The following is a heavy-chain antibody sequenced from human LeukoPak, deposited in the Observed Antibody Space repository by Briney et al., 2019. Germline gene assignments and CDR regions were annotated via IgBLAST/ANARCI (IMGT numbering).Heavy chain of an antibody. CDR1: GGSISSSSYY. V-gene: IGHV4-39*01. CDR3: AGDSSGWYSTPGY. D-gene: IGHD6-19*01. J-gene: IGHJ4*02. Sequence: SETLSLTCTASGGSISSSSYYWGWIRQPPGKGLEWIGSIYYSGSTYYNPSLKSRVTISVDTSKNQFSLKLSSVTAADTAVYYCAGDSSGWYSTPGYWGQGTLVTVSS. CDR2: IYYSGST.